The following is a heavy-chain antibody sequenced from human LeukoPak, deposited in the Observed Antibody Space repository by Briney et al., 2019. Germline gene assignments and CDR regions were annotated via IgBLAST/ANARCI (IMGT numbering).Heavy chain of an antibody. D-gene: IGHD3-10*01. CDR3: AKESSYYGSGRYYKAFDY. V-gene: IGHV3-23*01. CDR1: GFTFSSYA. CDR2: ISGSASST. J-gene: IGHJ4*02. Sequence: PGGSLRLSCAASGFTFSSYAMSWVRQAPGKGLEWVSAISGSASSTYYADSVKGRFTISRDNSKNTLYLQMNSLRAEDTAVYYCAKESSYYGSGRYYKAFDYWGQGTLVTVSS.